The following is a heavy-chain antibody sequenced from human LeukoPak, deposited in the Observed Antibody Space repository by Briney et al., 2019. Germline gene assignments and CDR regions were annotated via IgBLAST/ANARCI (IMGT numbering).Heavy chain of an antibody. V-gene: IGHV4-34*01. CDR2: INHCGNT. CDR3: ARALPANSAAGPGRYFDL. CDR1: GGSFSGYY. D-gene: IGHD4-23*01. Sequence: SETLSLTCAVYGGSFSGYYWSWIRQPPGKGLEWIGEINHCGNTNFNPSLKSRVTISVDTSKNQFSLELGPVAAAGTGVLYCARALPANSAAGPGRYFDLWGRGTLVTVSS. J-gene: IGHJ2*01.